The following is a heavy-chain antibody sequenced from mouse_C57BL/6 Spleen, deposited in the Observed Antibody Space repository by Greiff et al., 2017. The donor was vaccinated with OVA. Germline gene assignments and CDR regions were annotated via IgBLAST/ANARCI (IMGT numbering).Heavy chain of an antibody. D-gene: IGHD2-4*01. V-gene: IGHV1-69*01. CDR2: IDPSDSYT. CDR1: GYTFTSYW. J-gene: IGHJ4*01. Sequence: VQLQQPGAELVMPGASVKLSCKASGYTFTSYWMPWVKQRPGQGLEWIGEIDPSDSYTNYNQKFKGKSTLTVDKSSSTAYMQLSSLTSEDSAVYYCARGGLRRYAMDYWGQGTSVTVSS. CDR3: ARGGLRRYAMDY.